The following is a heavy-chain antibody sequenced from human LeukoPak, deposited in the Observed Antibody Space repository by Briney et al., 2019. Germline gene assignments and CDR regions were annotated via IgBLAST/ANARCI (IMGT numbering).Heavy chain of an antibody. Sequence: GGSLRLSCAASGFTFSSYGMHWVRQAPGKGLEWVAFIRYDGSNKYYADSVKGRFTMSRDNAKNSLYLQMNSLRAEDTAVYYCARPVVAATTPDTFDIWGQGTMVTVSS. J-gene: IGHJ3*02. CDR3: ARPVVAATTPDTFDI. V-gene: IGHV3-30*02. CDR1: GFTFSSYG. CDR2: IRYDGSNK. D-gene: IGHD2-15*01.